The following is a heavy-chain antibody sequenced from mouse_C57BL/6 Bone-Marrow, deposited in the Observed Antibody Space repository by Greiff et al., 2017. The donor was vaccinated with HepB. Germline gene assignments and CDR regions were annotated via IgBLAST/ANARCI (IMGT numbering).Heavy chain of an antibody. CDR2: IYPGSGNT. D-gene: IGHD2-1*01. CDR3: ARKGIYYGNLFDY. CDR1: GYTFTDYY. Sequence: QVQLQQSGAELVRPGASVKLSCKASGYTFTDYYINWVKQRPGQGLEWIARIYPGSGNTYYNEKFKGKATLTAEKSSSTAYMQLSSLTSEDSAVYFCARKGIYYGNLFDYWGQGTTLTVSS. J-gene: IGHJ2*01. V-gene: IGHV1-76*01.